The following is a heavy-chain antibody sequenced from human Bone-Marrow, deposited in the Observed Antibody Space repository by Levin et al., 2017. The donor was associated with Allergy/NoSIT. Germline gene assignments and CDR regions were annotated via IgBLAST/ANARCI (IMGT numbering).Heavy chain of an antibody. CDR3: AREDQTEGGYYFDY. Sequence: SCAASGFTFSSYAMHWVRQAPGKGLEWVAVISYDGSNKYYADSVKGRFTISRDNSKNTLYLQMNSLRAEDTAVYYCAREDQTEGGYYFDYWGQGTLVTVSS. J-gene: IGHJ4*02. CDR2: ISYDGSNK. D-gene: IGHD3-22*01. V-gene: IGHV3-30*04. CDR1: GFTFSSYA.